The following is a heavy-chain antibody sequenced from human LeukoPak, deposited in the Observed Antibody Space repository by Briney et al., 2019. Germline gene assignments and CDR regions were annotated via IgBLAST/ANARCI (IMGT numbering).Heavy chain of an antibody. V-gene: IGHV3-73*01. Sequence: GGSLRLSCAASGFTFSGSAIHWVRQASGKGLEWVGRIRSKANSYATAYAASVEGRFTISRDDSKNTAFLQMNALKTEDSAVYYCSASLKTYCSGGKCHSDYYYYGMDVWGQGTTVTVSS. CDR2: IRSKANSYAT. CDR3: SASLKTYCSGGKCHSDYYYYGMDV. J-gene: IGHJ6*02. CDR1: GFTFSGSA. D-gene: IGHD2-15*01.